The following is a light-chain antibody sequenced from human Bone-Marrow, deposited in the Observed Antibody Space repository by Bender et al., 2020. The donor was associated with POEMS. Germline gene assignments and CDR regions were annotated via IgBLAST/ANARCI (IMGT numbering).Light chain of an antibody. CDR3: QSPDSSGTYV. CDR1: ALPKQY. J-gene: IGLJ1*01. Sequence: SYELTQPSSVSVSPGQTARITCSGAALPKQYAYWYQQKPGQAPVLVIYKDTERPSGIPERFSCSSSGTTVTLTISGVQAEDEADYYCQSPDSSGTYVFGAGTKVTVL. V-gene: IGLV3-25*02. CDR2: KDT.